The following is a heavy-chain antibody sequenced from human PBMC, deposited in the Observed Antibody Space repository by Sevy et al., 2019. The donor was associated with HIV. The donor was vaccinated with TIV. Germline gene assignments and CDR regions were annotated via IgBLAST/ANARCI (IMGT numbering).Heavy chain of an antibody. J-gene: IGHJ5*02. CDR2: IYYSGST. CDR3: ARAGGEYCSGGSCKNWFDP. Sequence: SETLSLTCTVSGGSISSGDYYWSWIRQPPGKGLEWIGYIYYSGSTFYNPSLKSRVTISVDTSKNQFSLKLSSVTAADTAVYYCARAGGEYCSGGSCKNWFDPWGQGTLVTVSS. CDR1: GGSISSGDYY. V-gene: IGHV4-30-4*01. D-gene: IGHD2-15*01.